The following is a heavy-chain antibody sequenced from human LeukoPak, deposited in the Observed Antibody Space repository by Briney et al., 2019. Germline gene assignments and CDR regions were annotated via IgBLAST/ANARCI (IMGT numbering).Heavy chain of an antibody. CDR3: AKGEYGSGSYAWGDFDY. V-gene: IGHV3-30*18. CDR2: ISYDGSNK. CDR1: GFTFSSYG. J-gene: IGHJ4*02. Sequence: GGSLRLSCAASGFTFSSYGMHWVRQAPGKGLEWVAVISYDGSNKYYADSVKGRFTISRDNSKNTLYLQMNSLRAEDTAVYYCAKGEYGSGSYAWGDFDYWGQGTLVTVSS. D-gene: IGHD3-10*01.